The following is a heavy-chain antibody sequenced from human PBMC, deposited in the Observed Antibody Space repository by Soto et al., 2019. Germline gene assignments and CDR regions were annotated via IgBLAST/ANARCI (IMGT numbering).Heavy chain of an antibody. Sequence: ASVKVCCKASGYTFTISAMQWARQATGQRLEWMGWINAGNGNTKYSQKFQGRVTITRDTSASTAYMELNSLRAGDTAVYYCARALFNYDILTGYYPLYAFDIWGQGTMVTVSS. CDR2: INAGNGNT. CDR3: ARALFNYDILTGYYPLYAFDI. V-gene: IGHV1-3*01. D-gene: IGHD3-9*01. J-gene: IGHJ3*02. CDR1: GYTFTISA.